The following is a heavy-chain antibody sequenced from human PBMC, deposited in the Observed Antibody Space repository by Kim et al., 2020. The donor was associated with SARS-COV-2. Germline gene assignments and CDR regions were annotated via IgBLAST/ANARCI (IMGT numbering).Heavy chain of an antibody. CDR2: IKRNTDGGTI. CDR1: GFTFSNAW. Sequence: GGSLRLSCAASGFTFSNAWMSWVRQAPGKGLEWVGRIKRNTDGGTIDYAAPVKGRFTISRDDSKNTLYLQMNSLETEDTAVYYCTRHIYYGSGTYYNVFYYWGKGTLVTVSS. V-gene: IGHV3-15*01. D-gene: IGHD3-10*01. J-gene: IGHJ4*02. CDR3: TRHIYYGSGTYYNVFYY.